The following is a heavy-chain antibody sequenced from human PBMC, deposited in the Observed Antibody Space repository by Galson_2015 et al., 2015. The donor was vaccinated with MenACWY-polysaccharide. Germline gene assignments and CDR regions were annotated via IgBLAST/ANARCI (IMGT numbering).Heavy chain of an antibody. V-gene: IGHV3-23*01. CDR3: AKANSGGICTSGWACWFDP. D-gene: IGHD2-15*01. Sequence: ALRLSCAASGFTFTNYAMNWVRQAPGKGLEWVSSIGGSVTTYYADSVKGRFTIPRDNSKNMVHLQMNSLRAEETAIYYCAKANSGGICTSGWACWFDPWGQGSLVIVPS. CDR2: IGGSVTT. CDR1: GFTFTNYA. J-gene: IGHJ5*02.